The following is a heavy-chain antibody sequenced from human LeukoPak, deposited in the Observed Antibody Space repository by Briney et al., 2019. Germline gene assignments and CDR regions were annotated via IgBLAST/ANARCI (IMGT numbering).Heavy chain of an antibody. CDR3: ARVAARRLIDAFDI. Sequence: SETLSLTCTVSGGSISSYYWSWIRQPPGKGLEWIGYIYYSGSTNYNPSLKSRVTISVDTSKNQFSLKLSSVTAADTAVYYCARVAARRLIDAFDIWGQGTMVTVSS. V-gene: IGHV4-59*01. CDR2: IYYSGST. J-gene: IGHJ3*02. CDR1: GGSISSYY. D-gene: IGHD6-6*01.